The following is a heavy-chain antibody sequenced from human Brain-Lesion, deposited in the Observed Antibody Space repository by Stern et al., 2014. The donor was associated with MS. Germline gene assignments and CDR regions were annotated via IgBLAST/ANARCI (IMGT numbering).Heavy chain of an antibody. Sequence: VQLVQSGAEVKKTGSSVKVSCPASGNTFTNRYLPWVRQAPGQALEWMGWITPFTGNTNYAQNFQDRVTITMDRSMSTAYMDLSSLRSDDTAIYFCAEGGSYGFVYWGQGTLVTVSS. CDR2: ITPFTGNT. D-gene: IGHD4-17*01. V-gene: IGHV1-45*02. J-gene: IGHJ4*02. CDR1: GNTFTNRY. CDR3: AEGGSYGFVY.